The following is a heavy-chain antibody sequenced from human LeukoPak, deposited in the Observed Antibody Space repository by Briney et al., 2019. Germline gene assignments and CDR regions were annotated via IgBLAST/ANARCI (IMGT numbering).Heavy chain of an antibody. CDR3: ALIPRATVTLDY. D-gene: IGHD4-17*01. Sequence: GGSLRLSCAASGFTFSGSAMHWVRQASGKGLEWVAFIRYDGSNKYYADSVKGRFTISRDNSKNTLYLQMNSLRAEDTAVYYCALIPRATVTLDYWGQGALVTVSS. V-gene: IGHV3-30*02. CDR2: IRYDGSNK. CDR1: GFTFSGSA. J-gene: IGHJ4*02.